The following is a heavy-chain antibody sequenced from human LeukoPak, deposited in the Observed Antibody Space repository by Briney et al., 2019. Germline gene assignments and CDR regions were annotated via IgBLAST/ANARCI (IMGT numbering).Heavy chain of an antibody. V-gene: IGHV3-21*01. J-gene: IGHJ3*02. D-gene: IGHD2-2*01. CDR1: GFSFSTYS. Sequence: GGSLRLSCAASGFSFSTYSMNWVRQAPGTGLEWVSSISRTSAPIFSADSVKGRFSISRDTAKNSLYLQMTSLRVEDTAVYYCTSRYCTSTNCYSFDIWGQGTMVTVSS. CDR3: TSRYCTSTNCYSFDI. CDR2: ISRTSAPI.